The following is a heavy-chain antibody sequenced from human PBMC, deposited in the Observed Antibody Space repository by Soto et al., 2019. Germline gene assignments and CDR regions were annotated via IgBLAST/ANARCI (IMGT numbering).Heavy chain of an antibody. CDR3: ASEGNYDNHHDGFDT. D-gene: IGHD1-7*01. V-gene: IGHV3-23*01. Sequence: GGSLRLSCAASGFTFSSYAMSWVRQAPGKGLEWVSSVSGSGGSTYYADSVKGRFTISRDNSKNTLYLQMNSLRAEDTAVYYCASEGNYDNHHDGFDTWGQGTMVTV. CDR1: GFTFSSYA. CDR2: VSGSGGST. J-gene: IGHJ3*02.